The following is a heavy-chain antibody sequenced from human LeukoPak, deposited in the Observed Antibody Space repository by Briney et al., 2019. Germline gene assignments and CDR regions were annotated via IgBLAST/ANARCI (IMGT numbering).Heavy chain of an antibody. Sequence: ASVKVSCKTSGYSFTSHGISWLRQAPGQGLEWMGWIRPSNGDTKYAEKVQGRLSMTTGTYTTTAYMELRSLRSDDTAVYYCARDWPTVIADYWGQGTLVTVSS. J-gene: IGHJ4*02. CDR2: IRPSNGDT. CDR3: ARDWPTVIADY. V-gene: IGHV1-18*01. D-gene: IGHD4-11*01. CDR1: GYSFTSHG.